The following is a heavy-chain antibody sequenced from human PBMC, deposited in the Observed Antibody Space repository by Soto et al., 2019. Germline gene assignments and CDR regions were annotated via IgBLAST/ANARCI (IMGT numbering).Heavy chain of an antibody. Sequence: ASVKVSCKASEYSFTGHYLHWVRQAPGQGLEWMGWIDPKSGDTNYAQKFRDRVIMTSDTSISTAYMELNRLTSDDTAVFYCARQSCGSTSCFYDYWGPGTLVTVSS. J-gene: IGHJ4*02. D-gene: IGHD2-2*01. CDR2: IDPKSGDT. CDR3: ARQSCGSTSCFYDY. V-gene: IGHV1-2*02. CDR1: EYSFTGHY.